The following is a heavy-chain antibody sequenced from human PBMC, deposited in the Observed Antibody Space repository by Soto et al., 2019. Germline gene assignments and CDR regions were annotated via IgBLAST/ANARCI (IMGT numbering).Heavy chain of an antibody. D-gene: IGHD3-3*01. CDR2: IIPIFGTA. V-gene: IGHV1-69*06. J-gene: IGHJ5*02. CDR3: ARGRVIRITIFGVVIHNWFDP. CDR1: GGTFSSYA. Sequence: VASVKVSCKASGGTFSSYAISWVRQAPGQGLEWMGGIIPIFGTANYAQKFQGRVTSTADKSTSTAYMELSSLRSEDTAVYYCARGRVIRITIFGVVIHNWFDPWGQGTLVTVSS.